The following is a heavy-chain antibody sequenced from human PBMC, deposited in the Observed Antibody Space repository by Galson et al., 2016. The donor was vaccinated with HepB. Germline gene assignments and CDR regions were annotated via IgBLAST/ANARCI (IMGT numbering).Heavy chain of an antibody. D-gene: IGHD3-10*01. CDR2: ITSSNTYT. CDR3: AREIGYVRFGYHYGMDV. V-gene: IGHV3-21*06. Sequence: SLRLSCAAPGFTFSDYNLNWVRQAPGKGLEWVSSITSSNTYTYYADSVKGRFTISRDNAKNSLYLHMNSLRAEDTAMYYCAREIGYVRFGYHYGMDVWGQGTTVTVSS. J-gene: IGHJ6*02. CDR1: GFTFSDYN.